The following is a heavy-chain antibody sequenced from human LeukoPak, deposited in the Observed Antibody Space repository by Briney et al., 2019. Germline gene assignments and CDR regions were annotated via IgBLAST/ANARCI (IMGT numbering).Heavy chain of an antibody. CDR1: GFTFSSYA. CDR2: ISSNGGST. J-gene: IGHJ1*01. D-gene: IGHD3-22*01. Sequence: GGSLRLSCAASGFTFSSYAMHWVRQAPGKGLEYVSAISSNGGSTYYANSVKGRFTISRDNSKNTLYLQMGSLRAEDMAVYYCARARDPDSSGYLVPEYFQHWGQGTLVTVSS. CDR3: ARARDPDSSGYLVPEYFQH. V-gene: IGHV3-64*01.